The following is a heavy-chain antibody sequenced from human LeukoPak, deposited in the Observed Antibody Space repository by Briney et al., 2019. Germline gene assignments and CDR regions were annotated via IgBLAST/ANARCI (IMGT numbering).Heavy chain of an antibody. CDR3: ARFAGMVRGPPTNDY. Sequence: SETLSLTCTVSGGSLSSGGYYWSWIRQHPGKGLEWIGYIYYSGSTYYNPSLKSRVTISVDTSKNQFSLKLSSVTAADTAVYYCARFAGMVRGPPTNDYWGQGTLVTVSS. J-gene: IGHJ4*02. CDR1: GGSLSSGGYY. D-gene: IGHD3-10*01. V-gene: IGHV4-31*03. CDR2: IYYSGST.